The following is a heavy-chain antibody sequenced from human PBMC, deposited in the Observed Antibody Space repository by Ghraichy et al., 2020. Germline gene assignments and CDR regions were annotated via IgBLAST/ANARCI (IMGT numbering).Heavy chain of an antibody. V-gene: IGHV3-7*01. CDR3: ARDRGSSWSENFDY. Sequence: GGSLRLSCAASGFTFSSYWMSWVRQAPGKGLEWVANIKQDGSEKYYVDSVKGRFTISRDNAKNSLYLQMNSLRAEDTAVYYCARDRGSSWSENFDYWGQGTLVTVSS. D-gene: IGHD6-13*01. CDR1: GFTFSSYW. CDR2: IKQDGSEK. J-gene: IGHJ4*02.